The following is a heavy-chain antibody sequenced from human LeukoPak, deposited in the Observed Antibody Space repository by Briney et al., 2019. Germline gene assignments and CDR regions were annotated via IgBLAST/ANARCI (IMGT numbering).Heavy chain of an antibody. J-gene: IGHJ4*01. Sequence: SETLSLTCTVSGGSISSGTYYWSWIRQPPGKGLEWIGYTYYSGNTNYSPSLKSRVTISVDTSKNQFSLKLNSVTAADTAVYYCARVRYYYGSGSYSDYWGQGTLVTVSS. CDR3: ARVRYYYGSGSYSDY. D-gene: IGHD3-10*01. CDR1: GGSISSGTYY. CDR2: TYYSGNT. V-gene: IGHV4-61*01.